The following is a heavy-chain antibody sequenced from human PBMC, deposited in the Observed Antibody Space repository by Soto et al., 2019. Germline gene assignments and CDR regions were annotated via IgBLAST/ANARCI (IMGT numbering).Heavy chain of an antibody. CDR1: GFTFSSYG. D-gene: IGHD2-21*02. Sequence: GGSLRLSCAASGFTFSSYGMHWVRQAPGKGLEWVAVISYDGSNKYYADSVKGRFTISRDNSKSTLYLQVNTLRAEDTAVYYCARAIINPWHYGGNSNWFDPWGQGTLVTVSS. CDR3: ARAIINPWHYGGNSNWFDP. J-gene: IGHJ5*02. V-gene: IGHV3-30*03. CDR2: ISYDGSNK.